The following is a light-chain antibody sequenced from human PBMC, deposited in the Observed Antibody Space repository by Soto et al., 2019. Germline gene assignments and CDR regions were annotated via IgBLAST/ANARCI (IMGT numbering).Light chain of an antibody. CDR3: SSYTSRSVV. CDR2: EVS. V-gene: IGLV2-14*01. J-gene: IGLJ2*01. Sequence: QSALTQPASVSGSPGQSITISCTGTSSDVGGYNYVSWYQQHPGKAPKLMIYEVSNRPSGVSNRFSCSKSGNTASLTISGRQAEDEADYYCSSYTSRSVVFGGGTKVTVL. CDR1: SSDVGGYNY.